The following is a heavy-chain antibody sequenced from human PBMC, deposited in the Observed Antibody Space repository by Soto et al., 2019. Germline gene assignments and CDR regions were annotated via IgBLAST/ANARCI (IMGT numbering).Heavy chain of an antibody. Sequence: HVQLQESGPGLLRPSRTLSLTCSVSGGSVSSHDYDWTWVRQRPGKGLEWIGFVPDRETDDYNPSLKSRVSISVDTFKNKFSLRLSSVTAADSAVYYCARRKSLAVWGQGITVSVSS. J-gene: IGHJ6*02. CDR3: ARRKSLAV. V-gene: IGHV4-31*03. CDR2: VPDRETD. CDR1: GGSVSSHDYD.